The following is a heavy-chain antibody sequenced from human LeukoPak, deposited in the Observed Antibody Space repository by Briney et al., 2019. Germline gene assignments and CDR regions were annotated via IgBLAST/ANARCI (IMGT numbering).Heavy chain of an antibody. J-gene: IGHJ6*02. CDR2: TYYRSRWYD. CDR1: GDSVSSNSAA. CDR3: ARDPYPGGIGMDV. D-gene: IGHD4-23*01. Sequence: SQTFSLTCAISGDSVSSNSAAWNWIRQSPSRGLEWLGRTYYRSRWYDDYALSVKSRITINADTSKNQLSLQLNSVTPEDTAVYYCARDPYPGGIGMDVWGQGTTVTVSS. V-gene: IGHV6-1*01.